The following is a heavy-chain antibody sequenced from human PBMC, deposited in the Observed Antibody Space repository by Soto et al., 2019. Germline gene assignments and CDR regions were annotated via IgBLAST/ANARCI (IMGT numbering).Heavy chain of an antibody. CDR2: IFSSGTT. CDR3: ARRRPAGSFYVVDM. Sequence: SETLSLTCTVSGGSFNGYSWNWIRQPPGKGLESIGYIFSSGTTKYNPSLKSRLIISIDMPKRQFSLKLTSVTADDTAVYYCARRRPAGSFYVVDMWGQGTTVTVSS. J-gene: IGHJ6*02. CDR1: GGSFNGYS. D-gene: IGHD6-13*01. V-gene: IGHV4-4*09.